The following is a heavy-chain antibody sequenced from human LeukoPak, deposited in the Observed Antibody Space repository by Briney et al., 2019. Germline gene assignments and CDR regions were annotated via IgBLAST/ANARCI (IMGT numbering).Heavy chain of an antibody. J-gene: IGHJ3*01. CDR3: TRDTTPLDRVDAYDV. D-gene: IGHD1-26*01. CDR1: GFTFSSYW. CDR2: IKHDASEK. Sequence: GGSLRLSCAASGFTFSSYWVSWVRQAPGKGLEWVADIKHDASEKNYVDSVEGRFTISRDNAKTLLFLQMFSLRRDDTAVYYCTRDTTPLDRVDAYDVWGQGTMVTVSS. V-gene: IGHV3-7*04.